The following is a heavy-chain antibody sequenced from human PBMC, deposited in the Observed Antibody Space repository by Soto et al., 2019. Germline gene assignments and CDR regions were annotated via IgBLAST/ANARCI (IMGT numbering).Heavy chain of an antibody. CDR3: ARVHVMVVAGSTFDY. CDR1: GDSIMSGSY. V-gene: IGHV4-38-2*02. Sequence: SETLSLAFTVSGDSIMSGSYCGWIRQPPGEGPEWIASIYHGGTTFYNPSLKSRISISVDTSKNQFSLRLTSVTAADTATYYCARVHVMVVAGSTFDYWGPGTLVTVSS. CDR2: IYHGGTT. J-gene: IGHJ4*03. D-gene: IGHD6-19*01.